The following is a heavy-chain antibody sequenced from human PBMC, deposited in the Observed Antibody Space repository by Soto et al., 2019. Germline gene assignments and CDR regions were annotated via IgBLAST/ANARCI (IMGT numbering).Heavy chain of an antibody. Sequence: GGSLRLSCAASGFSVSSNYMSWVRQAPGKGPEWVSDIYIGGSTYYADSVKGRFTISRQSSTNTLYLQMNSLRAEDTAVYYCITDGPDGRAYWGQGTQVTVSS. V-gene: IGHV3-53*04. J-gene: IGHJ4*02. CDR2: IYIGGST. CDR1: GFSVSSNY. CDR3: ITDGPDGRAY. D-gene: IGHD2-8*01.